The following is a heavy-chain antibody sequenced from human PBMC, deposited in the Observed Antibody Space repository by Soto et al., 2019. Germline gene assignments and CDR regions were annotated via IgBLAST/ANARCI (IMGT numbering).Heavy chain of an antibody. CDR1: GFTFSSNG. CDR2: VAYDGSKT. Sequence: QVQLVEYGGGVVQPGRSLRLTCAASGFTFSSNGMHWVRQAPGKGLEWVALVAYDGSKTYYGDSVRGRFTISRDNSENTLYLQMNSLRAEDTAVYYCARWVGGSMYDNSGKYDSWGQGTLVTVSS. J-gene: IGHJ5*01. CDR3: ARWVGGSMYDNSGKYDS. V-gene: IGHV3-30*03. D-gene: IGHD3-22*01.